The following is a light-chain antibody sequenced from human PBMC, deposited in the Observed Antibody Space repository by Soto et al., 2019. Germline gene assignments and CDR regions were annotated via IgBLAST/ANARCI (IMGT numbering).Light chain of an antibody. CDR2: AAS. Sequence: DIQMTQSPSSLSASVGDRVTITCRASQSISSYLNWYQQKPGKAPKLLIYAASSLQSGVPSRFSGSGSGTDFTLTISSRQPEDFATYYSQQSYSTPRTFGQGTKVEIK. J-gene: IGKJ1*01. CDR1: QSISSY. V-gene: IGKV1-39*01. CDR3: QQSYSTPRT.